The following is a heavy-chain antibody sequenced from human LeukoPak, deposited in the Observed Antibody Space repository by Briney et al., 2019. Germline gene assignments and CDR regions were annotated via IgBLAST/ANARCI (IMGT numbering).Heavy chain of an antibody. J-gene: IGHJ4*02. CDR1: GGSISGYY. D-gene: IGHD4-11*01. CDR3: ARFPNYGSYVRDY. Sequence: SETLSLTCTVSGGSISGYYWSWVRQAPGKGLEWIAFIHDSGSTSYNPSLQSRVIISGDTSKNQFSLKLSSVSAADTAVYYCARFPNYGSYVRDYWGQGTLVTVSS. CDR2: IHDSGST. V-gene: IGHV4-59*01.